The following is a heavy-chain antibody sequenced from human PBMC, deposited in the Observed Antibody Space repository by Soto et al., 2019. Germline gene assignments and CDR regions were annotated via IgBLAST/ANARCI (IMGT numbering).Heavy chain of an antibody. J-gene: IGHJ4*02. Sequence: GGSLRLSCVGSGFTFSSYGMHWVRQAPGKGLECVAVISDTGSSHYYAASVEGRFTISRENSKNTLSLHMERLRVEDTAVYYCAKDRGGDCTDNSCYFGADYWGQGTPVTVSS. CDR2: ISDTGSSH. D-gene: IGHD2-2*01. V-gene: IGHV3-30*18. CDR1: GFTFSSYG. CDR3: AKDRGGDCTDNSCYFGADY.